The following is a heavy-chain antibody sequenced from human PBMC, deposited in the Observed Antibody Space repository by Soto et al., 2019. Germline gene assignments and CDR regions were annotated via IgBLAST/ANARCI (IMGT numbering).Heavy chain of an antibody. V-gene: IGHV3-9*01. CDR2: ISWNSGSI. CDR3: AKDMGPLGYCSSTSCPQSPDAFDI. D-gene: IGHD2-2*01. J-gene: IGHJ3*02. Sequence: GGSLRLSCAASGFTFDDYAMHWVRQAPGKGLEWVSGISWNSGSIGYADSVKGRFTISRDNAKNSLYLQMNSLRAEDTALYYCAKDMGPLGYCSSTSCPQSPDAFDIWGQGTMVTVSS. CDR1: GFTFDDYA.